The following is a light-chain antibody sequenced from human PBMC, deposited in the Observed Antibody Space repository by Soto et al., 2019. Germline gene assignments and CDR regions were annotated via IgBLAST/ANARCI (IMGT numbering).Light chain of an antibody. CDR2: GAS. CDR1: QSVSSSY. CDR3: QHYGSSPGYN. V-gene: IGKV3-20*01. J-gene: IGKJ2*01. Sequence: EIVLTQSPGTLSLSPGERATLSCRASQSVSSSYLAWYRQKPGQAPRLLIYGASRRATGIPDRFSGSGSGTDFTLTISRLEPADFAVYYCQHYGSSPGYNFGQGSKLEIK.